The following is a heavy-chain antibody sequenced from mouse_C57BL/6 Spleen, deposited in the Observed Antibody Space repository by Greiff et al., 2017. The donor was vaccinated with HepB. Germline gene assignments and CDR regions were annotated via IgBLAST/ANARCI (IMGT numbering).Heavy chain of an antibody. Sequence: EVKVVESGGGLVKPGGSLKLSCAASGFTFSSYAMSWVRQTPEKRLEWVATISDGGSYTYYPDNVKGRFTISRDNAKNNLYLQMSHLKSEDTAMYYCARDGDYYGSSYGGHYFDYWGQGTTLTVSS. J-gene: IGHJ2*01. CDR1: GFTFSSYA. CDR2: ISDGGSYT. V-gene: IGHV5-4*01. D-gene: IGHD1-1*01. CDR3: ARDGDYYGSSYGGHYFDY.